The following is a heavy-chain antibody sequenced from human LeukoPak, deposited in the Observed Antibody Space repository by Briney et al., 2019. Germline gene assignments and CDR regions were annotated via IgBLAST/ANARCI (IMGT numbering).Heavy chain of an antibody. Sequence: GGSLRLSCAASGCTFSSYEMNWVRQAPGKGLEWVSYISSGGSTVYYADSVKGRFTISRDNAKNSLYLQKNSLRAEDTAFYYCARVIIVGATGIWGQGTMVTVSS. D-gene: IGHD1-26*01. CDR2: ISSGGSTV. J-gene: IGHJ3*02. V-gene: IGHV3-48*03. CDR3: ARVIIVGATGI. CDR1: GCTFSSYE.